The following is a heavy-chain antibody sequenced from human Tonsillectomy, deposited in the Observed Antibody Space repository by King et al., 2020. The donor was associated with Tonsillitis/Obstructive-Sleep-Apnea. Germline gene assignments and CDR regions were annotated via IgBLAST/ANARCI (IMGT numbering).Heavy chain of an antibody. D-gene: IGHD6-6*01. V-gene: IGHV4-39*01. CDR1: GGAISSNTYY. J-gene: IGHJ4*02. CDR3: ASDGEYSRTNYFDS. CDR2: IYYSGNT. Sequence: QLQESGPGLVKPSETLSLTCTVSGGAISSNTYYWDWIRQPPGKGLEWIGSIYYSGNTYNNPSRKRRVTISVDTSKNQFSLNLSSVTAADTAVYYCASDGEYSRTNYFDSWGQGTLVPVSS.